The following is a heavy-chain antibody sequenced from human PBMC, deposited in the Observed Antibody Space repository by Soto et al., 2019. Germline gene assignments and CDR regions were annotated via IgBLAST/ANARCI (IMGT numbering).Heavy chain of an antibody. CDR2: IYYSGST. CDR1: GGSISSGGYY. Sequence: SETLSLTCTVSGGSISSGGYYWSWIRQHPGKGLEWIGYIYYSGSTYYNPSLKSRVTISVDTSKNQFSLKLSSVTAADTAVYYCARGSRGIAARAHWFDPWGQGTLVTVSS. J-gene: IGHJ5*02. CDR3: ARGSRGIAARAHWFDP. D-gene: IGHD6-6*01. V-gene: IGHV4-31*03.